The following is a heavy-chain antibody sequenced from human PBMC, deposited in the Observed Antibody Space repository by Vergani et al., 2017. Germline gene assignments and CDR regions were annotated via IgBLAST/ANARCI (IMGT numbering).Heavy chain of an antibody. CDR2: VSSSGTSS. CDR3: ARGQWVFEA. V-gene: IGHV4-30-4*08. D-gene: IGHD6-19*01. J-gene: IGHJ4*02. CDR1: GFSITRADTW. Sequence: QEQLQESGPRLLKPSQTLSLTCAVSGFSITRADTWWTWIRRSPGKGLEWIGRVSSSGTSSSYNPSLGERPAISLDTSKNQFSLTLSSGTAADTAVYYCARGQWVFEAWGQGIPVTVSS.